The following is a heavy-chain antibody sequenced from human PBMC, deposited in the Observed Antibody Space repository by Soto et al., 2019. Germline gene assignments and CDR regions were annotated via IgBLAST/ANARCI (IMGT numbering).Heavy chain of an antibody. CDR1: GFTFSSYG. V-gene: IGHV3-30*18. CDR3: AKDLRPDGRYDLDY. D-gene: IGHD3-3*01. CDR2: ILCDGSNK. Sequence: GGSLRLSCAASGFTFSSYGMHWVRQAPGKGLEWVAVILCDGSNKYYADSVKGRFTISRDNSKNTLYLQMTSLRVEDTATYFCAKDLRPDGRYDLDYWGQGTLVTVPS. J-gene: IGHJ4*02.